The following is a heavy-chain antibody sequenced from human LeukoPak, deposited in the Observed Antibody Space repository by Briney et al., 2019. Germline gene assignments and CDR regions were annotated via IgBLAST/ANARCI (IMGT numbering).Heavy chain of an antibody. Sequence: SETLSLTCRVSGASVSNYYWSWIRQSPGKGLEWIGFFHYSGSTNYSPSLNSRVTTSIDTSMNQLSPTLVSVTAADTAVYFCARHHDGGPKLRLDFWGLGVLVTVSS. CDR2: FHYSGST. CDR3: ARHHDGGPKLRLDF. D-gene: IGHD2-15*01. V-gene: IGHV4-59*08. J-gene: IGHJ4*02. CDR1: GASVSNYY.